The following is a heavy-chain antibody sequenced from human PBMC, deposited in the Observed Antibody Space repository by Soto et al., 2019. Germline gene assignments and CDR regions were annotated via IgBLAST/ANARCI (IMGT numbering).Heavy chain of an antibody. V-gene: IGHV3-23*01. J-gene: IGHJ4*02. CDR2: ISGSGGST. CDR1: GFTFSSYA. D-gene: IGHD3-10*01. Sequence: EVQLLESGGGLVQPGGSLRLSCAASGFTFSSYAMSWVRQAPGKGLEWVSAISGSGGSTYYADSVKGRFTISRDKSKNTLYLQMNSLRAEDTAVYYCAKVLRGYYGSGTFDYWGQGTLVTVSS. CDR3: AKVLRGYYGSGTFDY.